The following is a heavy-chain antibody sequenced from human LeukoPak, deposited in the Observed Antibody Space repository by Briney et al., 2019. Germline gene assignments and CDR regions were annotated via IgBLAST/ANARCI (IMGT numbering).Heavy chain of an antibody. J-gene: IGHJ4*02. CDR3: AKEGRYCSGGSCYSS. D-gene: IGHD2-15*01. Sequence: PGRSLRLSCAASGFTFRSYGMRWVRQAPGKGLEWVAVISYDGSNKYYADSVKGRFTISRDNSKNTLYLQMNSLRAEDTAVYYCAKEGRYCSGGSCYSSWGQGTLVTASS. CDR1: GFTFRSYG. CDR2: ISYDGSNK. V-gene: IGHV3-30*18.